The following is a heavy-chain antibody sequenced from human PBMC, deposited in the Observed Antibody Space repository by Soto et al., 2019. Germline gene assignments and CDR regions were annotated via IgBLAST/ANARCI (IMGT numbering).Heavy chain of an antibody. CDR2: IIPIFGTA. Sequence: SVKVSCKASGGTFSSYAISWLRQAPGQGLEWMGGIIPIFGTANYAQKFQGRVTITADESTSTAYMELSSLRSEDTAVYYCARVVRRIVVVPAAPYYGMDVWGQGTTVTVSS. J-gene: IGHJ6*02. V-gene: IGHV1-69*13. CDR3: ARVVRRIVVVPAAPYYGMDV. D-gene: IGHD2-2*01. CDR1: GGTFSSYA.